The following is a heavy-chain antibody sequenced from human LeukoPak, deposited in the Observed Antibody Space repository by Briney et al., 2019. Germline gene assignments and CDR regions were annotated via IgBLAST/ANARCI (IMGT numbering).Heavy chain of an antibody. CDR3: ARALRYGDYVGEWFDP. Sequence: SVKVSCKASGGTFSSYAISWVRQAPGQGLEWMGGIIPIFGTANYAQKFQGRVTITTDESTSTAYMELSSLRSEDTAVYYCARALRYGDYVGEWFDPWGQGTLVTVSS. D-gene: IGHD4-17*01. V-gene: IGHV1-69*05. J-gene: IGHJ5*02. CDR1: GGTFSSYA. CDR2: IIPIFGTA.